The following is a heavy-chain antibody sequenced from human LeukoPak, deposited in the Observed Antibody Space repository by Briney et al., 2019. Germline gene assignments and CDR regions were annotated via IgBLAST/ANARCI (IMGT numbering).Heavy chain of an antibody. J-gene: IGHJ4*02. Sequence: GGSLRLSCAASGFTFSSYWMNWVRQAPGKGLEWVANIKQDGSEKYYVDSVKGRFTISRDNSKNILYLQLNSLRPEDTAVYYCAITVTTTDYWGQGTLVTVSS. V-gene: IGHV3-7*01. D-gene: IGHD4-11*01. CDR2: IKQDGSEK. CDR3: AITVTTTDY. CDR1: GFTFSSYW.